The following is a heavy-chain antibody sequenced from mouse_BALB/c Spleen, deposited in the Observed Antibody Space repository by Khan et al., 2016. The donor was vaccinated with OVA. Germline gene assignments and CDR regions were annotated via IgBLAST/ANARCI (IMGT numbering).Heavy chain of an antibody. J-gene: IGHJ2*01. CDR2: INPSNGRT. CDR1: GYTLTSYW. CDR3: ARLLINFDY. V-gene: IGHV1S81*02. Sequence: VELVESGAELVNPGASVNLSCKASGYTLTSYWMHWVKQRPGQGLEWIGEINPSNGRTNYNEKFKSKATLTVVKSSSTAYMQLSSPTSEDSAVYYCARLLINFDYWGQGTTLTVSS. D-gene: IGHD2-1*01.